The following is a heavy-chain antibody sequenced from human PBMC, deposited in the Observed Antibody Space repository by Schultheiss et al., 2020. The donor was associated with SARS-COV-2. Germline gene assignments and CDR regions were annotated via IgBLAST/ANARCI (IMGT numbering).Heavy chain of an antibody. D-gene: IGHD3-3*01. V-gene: IGHV1-69*13. Sequence: SVKVSCKASGGTFSSYAICWVRQAPGQGLEWMGGIIPIFGTANYAQKFQGRVTITADESTSTAYMELSSLRSEDTAVYYCARDRYDFWSGYVSYWYFDLWGRGTLVTVSS. J-gene: IGHJ2*01. CDR1: GGTFSSYA. CDR2: IIPIFGTA. CDR3: ARDRYDFWSGYVSYWYFDL.